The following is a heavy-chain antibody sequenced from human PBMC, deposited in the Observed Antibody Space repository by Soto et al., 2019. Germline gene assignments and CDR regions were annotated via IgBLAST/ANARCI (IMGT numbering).Heavy chain of an antibody. CDR2: IIPIFGTA. D-gene: IGHD2-15*01. V-gene: IGHV1-69*01. Sequence: QVQLVQSGAEVKKPGSSVKVSCKASGGTFSSYAISWVRQAPGQGLEWMGGIIPIFGTANYAQKFQGRVTITADESTSTAYMELSSLRSEDTAVYYCARDRAPFYCSGGSCYYWFDPWGQGTLVTVSS. J-gene: IGHJ5*02. CDR3: ARDRAPFYCSGGSCYYWFDP. CDR1: GGTFSSYA.